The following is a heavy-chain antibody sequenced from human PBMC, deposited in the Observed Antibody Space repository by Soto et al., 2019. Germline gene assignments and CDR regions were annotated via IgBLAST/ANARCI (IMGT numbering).Heavy chain of an antibody. CDR1: GYTFTNFW. D-gene: IGHD3-10*01. V-gene: IGHV5-51*01. J-gene: IGHJ6*02. CDR2: IFPADSET. CDR3: ARRWRFGTYYGMDV. Sequence: PGESLKISCKGSGYTFTNFWIGWVRQMPGKGLEWMGIIFPADSETRYSPSFQGQVTISADKSINTAYLQWSSLKASDTAIYYCARRWRFGTYYGMDVWGQGTTVTVSS.